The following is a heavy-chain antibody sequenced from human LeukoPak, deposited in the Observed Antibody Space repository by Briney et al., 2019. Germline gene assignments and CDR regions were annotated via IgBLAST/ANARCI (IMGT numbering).Heavy chain of an antibody. CDR1: GFTFSSYG. CDR3: AKGSRAQGPHDS. D-gene: IGHD6-13*01. J-gene: IGHJ4*02. Sequence: PGGSLRLSCAASGFTFSSYGMHWVRQAPGKGLEWVAVISYDGSNKYYADSVKGRFTISRDNSKNTLYLQMNSLRAEDTAVYYCAKGSRAQGPHDSWGQGTLVTVSS. CDR2: ISYDGSNK. V-gene: IGHV3-30*18.